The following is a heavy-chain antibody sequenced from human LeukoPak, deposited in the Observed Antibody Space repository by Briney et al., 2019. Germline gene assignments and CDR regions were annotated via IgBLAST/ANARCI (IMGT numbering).Heavy chain of an antibody. V-gene: IGHV4-61*01. CDR1: GGSISSGSYY. Sequence: SETLSLTCTVSGGSISSGSYYWSWIRQPPGKGLEWIGYIYYSGSTNYNPSLKSRVTISVDTSKNQFSLKLSSVTAADTAVYYCARGPSMVRGVIGFDYWGQGTLVTVSS. CDR2: IYYSGST. CDR3: ARGPSMVRGVIGFDY. J-gene: IGHJ4*02. D-gene: IGHD3-10*01.